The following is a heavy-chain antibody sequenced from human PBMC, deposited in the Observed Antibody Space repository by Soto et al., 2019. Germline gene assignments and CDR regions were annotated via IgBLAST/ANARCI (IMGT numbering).Heavy chain of an antibody. J-gene: IGHJ3*02. Sequence: QVQLQESGPGLVKPSETLSLTCTVSGDSISTYYWNWIRQSAGKGLEWIGRVYISGSTNYHPSLKSRVAMSVDTSNNEFSLKVTSVTAADTAVYYCARAGRDGFDIWGQGTMVTVSS. V-gene: IGHV4-4*07. CDR3: ARAGRDGFDI. CDR2: VYISGST. CDR1: GDSISTYY.